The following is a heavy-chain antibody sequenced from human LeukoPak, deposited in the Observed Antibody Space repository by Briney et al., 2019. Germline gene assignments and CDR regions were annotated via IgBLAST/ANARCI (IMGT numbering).Heavy chain of an antibody. CDR3: ARDYYDSSGYNGWPFDY. D-gene: IGHD3-22*01. J-gene: IGHJ4*02. Sequence: SETLSLTCAVYGGSFSGYYWSWIRQPPGKGLEWLGEINHSGSTNDNPSLKSRVTISVDTSKNQFSLKLSSVTAAATAVYYCARDYYDSSGYNGWPFDYWGQGTLVTVSS. CDR2: INHSGST. V-gene: IGHV4-34*01. CDR1: GGSFSGYY.